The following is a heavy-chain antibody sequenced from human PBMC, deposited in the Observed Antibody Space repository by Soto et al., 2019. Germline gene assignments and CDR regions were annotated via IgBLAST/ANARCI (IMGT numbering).Heavy chain of an antibody. CDR1: GYSISSGYY. J-gene: IGHJ4*02. Sequence: PSETLSLTCVVSGYSISSGYYWAWIRQPPGRGLEWIGSVYHSGSTYYNVSLKSRVTTTVDTSKNHFSLKLSSVTAADTAVYYCARDSLERCSSASCYSIYPFDQWGQGTLVTVSS. CDR3: ARDSLERCSSASCYSIYPFDQ. V-gene: IGHV4-38-2*02. D-gene: IGHD2-2*01. CDR2: VYHSGST.